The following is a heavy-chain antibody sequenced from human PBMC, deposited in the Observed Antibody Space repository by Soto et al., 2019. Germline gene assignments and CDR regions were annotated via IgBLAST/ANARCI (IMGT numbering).Heavy chain of an antibody. CDR1: GFTFSIYA. V-gene: IGHV3-30-3*01. D-gene: IGHD2-21*01. CDR2: ISYDGSNK. Sequence: QVQLVESGGGVVQPGRSLRLSCAASGFTFSIYAMHWVRQAPGKGLEWVAVISYDGSNKYYADSVKGRFTISRDNSKNTVSVQMNSLRAEDSAVYYCAREYSDGWFDPWGQGTLVTVSS. J-gene: IGHJ5*02. CDR3: AREYSDGWFDP.